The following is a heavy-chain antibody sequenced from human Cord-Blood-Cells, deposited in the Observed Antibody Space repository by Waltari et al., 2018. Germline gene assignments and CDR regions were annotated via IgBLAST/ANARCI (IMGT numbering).Heavy chain of an antibody. D-gene: IGHD3-3*01. CDR2: KSYDGNNK. J-gene: IGHJ6*02. CDR1: GFTFSSYG. Sequence: QVQLVESGGGVVQPGRSLRLSCAASGFTFSSYGMHWVRQAPGKGLEWVAVKSYDGNNKYYADSVKGRFTISRDNSKNTLYLQMNSLRAEDTAVYYCAKDVSITIFGVVSGMDVWGQGTTVTVSS. CDR3: AKDVSITIFGVVSGMDV. V-gene: IGHV3-30*18.